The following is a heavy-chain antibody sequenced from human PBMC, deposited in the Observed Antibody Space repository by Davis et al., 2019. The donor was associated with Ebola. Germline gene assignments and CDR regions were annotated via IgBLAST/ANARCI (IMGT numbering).Heavy chain of an antibody. CDR2: ISSSSSYI. J-gene: IGHJ4*02. Sequence: GGSLRLSCAASGFTFSSYSMNWVRQAPGKGLEWVSSISSSSSYICYADSVKGRFTISRDNAKNSLYLQMNSLRAEDTAVYYCARGGSWGLGGEDYWGQGTLVTVSS. CDR1: GFTFSSYS. CDR3: ARGGSWGLGGEDY. D-gene: IGHD1-26*01. V-gene: IGHV3-21*01.